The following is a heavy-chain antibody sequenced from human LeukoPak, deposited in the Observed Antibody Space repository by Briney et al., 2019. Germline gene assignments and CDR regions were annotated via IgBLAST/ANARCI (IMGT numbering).Heavy chain of an antibody. CDR3: GGNNFYHFQY. CDR2: ISYGGST. V-gene: IGHV4-39*01. D-gene: IGHD5-24*01. Sequence: PSETLSLTCTVSGDSFSNSPYYWGWVRQPPGKGLEWIGAISYGGSTYSSPSLKSRVTMDLDKSRNRFSLKLTSVTAADTAVYYCGGNNFYHFQYWGQGALVTVSS. J-gene: IGHJ4*02. CDR1: GDSFSNSPYY.